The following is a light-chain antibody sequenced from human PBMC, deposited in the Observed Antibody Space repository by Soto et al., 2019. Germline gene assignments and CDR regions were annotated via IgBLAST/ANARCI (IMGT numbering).Light chain of an antibody. Sequence: QSVLTQPASVSGSPGQSITISCTGTSSDVGGYNYVSWYQQHPGKAPKLMIFAVTNRPSGVSNRFSGSKSDNTASLTISGLQAEDEADYYCGSYTSSSTWVFGGGTQLTVL. CDR1: SSDVGGYNY. J-gene: IGLJ7*01. CDR3: GSYTSSSTWV. V-gene: IGLV2-14*01. CDR2: AVT.